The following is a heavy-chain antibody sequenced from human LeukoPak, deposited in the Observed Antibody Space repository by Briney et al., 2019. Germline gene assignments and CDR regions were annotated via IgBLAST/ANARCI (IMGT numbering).Heavy chain of an antibody. CDR3: ARYSSSSGCFDP. J-gene: IGHJ5*02. V-gene: IGHV6-1*01. Sequence: SQTLSLTCAIPGDSVSSNSATWNWIRQSPSRGLEWLGRTYYRSSWYNEYELSVKSRITINPDTSKNQFSLQLNSVTPEDTAVYYCARYSSSSGCFDPWGQGTLVTVSS. D-gene: IGHD6-6*01. CDR1: GDSVSSNSAT. CDR2: TYYRSSWYN.